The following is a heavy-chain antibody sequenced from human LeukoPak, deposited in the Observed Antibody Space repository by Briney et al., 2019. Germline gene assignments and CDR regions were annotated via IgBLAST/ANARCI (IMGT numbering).Heavy chain of an antibody. CDR1: GFTVSSNY. D-gene: IGHD3-22*01. CDR3: ARRRNYYDSSGLLSFGAFDI. Sequence: GGSLRLSCAASGFTVSSNYMSWVRQAPGKGLEWVSVIYSGGSTYYADSVKGRFTISRDNAKNSLYLQMNSLRAEDTAVYYCARRRNYYDSSGLLSFGAFDIWGQGTMVTVSS. CDR2: IYSGGST. J-gene: IGHJ3*02. V-gene: IGHV3-66*04.